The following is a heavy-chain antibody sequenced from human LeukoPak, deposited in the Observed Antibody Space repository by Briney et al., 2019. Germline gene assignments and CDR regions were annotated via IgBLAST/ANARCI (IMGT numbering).Heavy chain of an antibody. Sequence: SETLSLTCTVSGGSISSYYWSWIRQPPGKGLEWIGYIYYSGSTNYNPSLKSRVTISVDTSKNQFSLKLSSVTAADTAVYYCAKAGGYDFWSGYLDVWGQGTTVTVSS. V-gene: IGHV4-59*01. CDR1: GGSISSYY. CDR2: IYYSGST. J-gene: IGHJ6*02. D-gene: IGHD3-3*01. CDR3: AKAGGYDFWSGYLDV.